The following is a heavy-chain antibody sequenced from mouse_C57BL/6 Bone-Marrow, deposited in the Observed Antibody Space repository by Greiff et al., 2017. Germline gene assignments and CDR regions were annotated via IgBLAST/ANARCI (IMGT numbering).Heavy chain of an antibody. D-gene: IGHD2-14*01. CDR3: ARRGIPDD. J-gene: IGHJ2*01. CDR2: IPYDGST. CDR1: GYSFTSGYY. V-gene: IGHV3-6*01. Sequence: SGPGLVKPSPSLSLTCSVTGYSFTSGYYWNWIRQFPGNNLEWMGNIPYDGSTNYNQSLKNRTPLTLDPSKNQFFLKLISVTTEDTATYYCARRGIPDDWGKGTTLTVSS.